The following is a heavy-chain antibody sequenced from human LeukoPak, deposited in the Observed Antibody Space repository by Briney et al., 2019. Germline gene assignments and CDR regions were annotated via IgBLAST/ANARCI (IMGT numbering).Heavy chain of an antibody. J-gene: IGHJ4*02. D-gene: IGHD1-26*01. V-gene: IGHV3-48*01. CDR3: ARSSSGAKDY. CDR1: GFSFSSYS. CDR2: ITSSSSPI. Sequence: GGSLRLSCAASGFSFSSYSMNWVRQAPGKGLEWVSYITSSSSPIYHADSVQGRFTISRDNAKNSLFLQMNSLRAEDTAVYYCARSSSGAKDYWGQGTLVTVSS.